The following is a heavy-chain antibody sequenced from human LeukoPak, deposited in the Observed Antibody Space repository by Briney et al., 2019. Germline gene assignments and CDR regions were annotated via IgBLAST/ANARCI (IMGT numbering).Heavy chain of an antibody. CDR3: ARDGTSTDDY. D-gene: IGHD1-26*01. Sequence: EASVKVSCKASGYTFSNFGISWVRHAPGQGLEWMGWISGNNDNPNYGQKFQGRFTVTTDSSTSTTYMELRNLRSDDTAVYYCARDGTSTDDYWGQGTLVTVSS. CDR1: GYTFSNFG. J-gene: IGHJ4*02. CDR2: ISGNNDNP. V-gene: IGHV1-18*01.